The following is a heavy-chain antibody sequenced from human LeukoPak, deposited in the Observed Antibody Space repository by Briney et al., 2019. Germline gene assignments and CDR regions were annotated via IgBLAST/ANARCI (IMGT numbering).Heavy chain of an antibody. CDR2: ISGSGGST. J-gene: IGHJ4*02. CDR3: AKDATIFGVVWLDY. Sequence: GGSLRLSCAASGFTFSSYATSWVRQAPGKGLEWVSAISGSGGSTYYADSVKGRFTISRDNSKNTLYLQMNSLRAEGTAVYYCAKDATIFGVVWLDYWGQGTLVTVSS. V-gene: IGHV3-23*01. D-gene: IGHD3-3*01. CDR1: GFTFSSYA.